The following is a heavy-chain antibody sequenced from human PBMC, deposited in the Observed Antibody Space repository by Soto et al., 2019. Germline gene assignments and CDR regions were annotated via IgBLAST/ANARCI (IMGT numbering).Heavy chain of an antibody. Sequence: VQLLESGGGLVQPGGSLRLSCEASGFTFSKYAMIWVRQAPGKGQEWVSGITGSGLTIEHSASVKGRFTISRDNSKNAVYLQMNSPRAEDTAIYYCAKDDVAGDGLWLVSDWGQGTPVTVS. J-gene: IGHJ4*02. CDR1: GFTFSKYA. D-gene: IGHD2-21*02. V-gene: IGHV3-23*01. CDR2: ITGSGLTI. CDR3: AKDDVAGDGLWLVSD.